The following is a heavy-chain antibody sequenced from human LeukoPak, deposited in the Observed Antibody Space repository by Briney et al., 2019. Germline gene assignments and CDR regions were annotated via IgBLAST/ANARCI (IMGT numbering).Heavy chain of an antibody. CDR1: GGSISSGNYY. V-gene: IGHV4-61*02. CDR3: ARDRTQGYCSSTSCYRGPDYYYYYMDV. Sequence: PSETLSLTCSVSGGSISSGNYYWSWIRQPAGKGLEWIGRIHTSGNTNYDPSLKSRVTISVDTSKNQFSLKLSSVTAADTAVYYCARDRTQGYCSSTSCYRGPDYYYYYMDVWGKGTTVTVSS. J-gene: IGHJ6*03. D-gene: IGHD2-2*02. CDR2: IHTSGNT.